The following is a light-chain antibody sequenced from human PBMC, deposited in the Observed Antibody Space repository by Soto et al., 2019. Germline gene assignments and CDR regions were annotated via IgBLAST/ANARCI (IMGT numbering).Light chain of an antibody. Sequence: AIQMTQSPSSLSASVGDRVTITCRASQAISNDLGWYQQKPGKAPILLIYAASTLQSGVPSRFSGGGSGTDFNLTISSLQPEDFATYYCLQDYNYPWTFGPGTKVEIE. J-gene: IGKJ1*01. V-gene: IGKV1-6*01. CDR3: LQDYNYPWT. CDR2: AAS. CDR1: QAISND.